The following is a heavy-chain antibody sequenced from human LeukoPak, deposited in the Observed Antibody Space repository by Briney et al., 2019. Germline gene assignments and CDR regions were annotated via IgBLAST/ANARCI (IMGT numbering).Heavy chain of an antibody. J-gene: IGHJ4*02. D-gene: IGHD2-15*01. CDR2: ISGSGGST. CDR1: GFTFSAYA. Sequence: GGSLRLSCAASGFTFSAYAMSWVRQAPGKGLEWVSAISGSGGSTYYADSVKGRFTISRDSPKNTLYLQMNSLRAGDAAVYYCAKAPVTTCSGAYCYPFDYWSQGTLVTVSS. CDR3: AKAPVTTCSGAYCYPFDY. V-gene: IGHV3-23*01.